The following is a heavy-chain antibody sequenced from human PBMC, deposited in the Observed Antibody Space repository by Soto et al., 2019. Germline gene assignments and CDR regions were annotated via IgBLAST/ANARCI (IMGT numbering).Heavy chain of an antibody. CDR2: VYYSRTT. J-gene: IGHJ5*01. CDR3: ARDVIAPPNYCDS. CDR1: GGSIDSGDYY. Sequence: RSLTFNVPGGSIDSGDYYRSGIRQPPGKGLEWIGYVYYSRTTNYNPFLKSRVTLSLDKSKNQFSLKMNSLTAADTAVSYCARDVIAPPNYCDSWGHVTLVTVSS. D-gene: IGHD4-4*01. V-gene: IGHV4-61*08.